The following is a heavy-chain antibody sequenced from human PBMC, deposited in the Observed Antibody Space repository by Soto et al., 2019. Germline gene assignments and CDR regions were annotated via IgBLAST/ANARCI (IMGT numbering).Heavy chain of an antibody. CDR3: TRTIFGGYNYYGMDV. D-gene: IGHD3-3*01. CDR2: IYPFYSDA. V-gene: IGHV5-51*01. Sequence: LGESLKISCKGSGYSFTSYWIFWVRQMPGKGLECMGIIYPFYSDARYSPSFQGHVSISSYNSVSTSYLQLISLKASDTAMYYCTRTIFGGYNYYGMDVWGQGTTVTVSS. CDR1: GYSFTSYW. J-gene: IGHJ6*02.